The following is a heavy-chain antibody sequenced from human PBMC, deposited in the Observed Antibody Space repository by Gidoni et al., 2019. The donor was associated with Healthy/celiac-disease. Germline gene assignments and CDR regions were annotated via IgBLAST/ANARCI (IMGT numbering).Heavy chain of an antibody. J-gene: IGHJ3*02. CDR1: GGTFSSYA. Sequence: QVQLVQSGAEVKKPGSSVKVSCKASGGTFSSYAISWVRQAPGQGLEWMGGIIPIFGTANYAQKFQGRVTITADESTSTAYMELSSLRSEDTAVYYCARKVQGFLEWLLWNDAFDIWGQGTMVTVSS. CDR3: ARKVQGFLEWLLWNDAFDI. CDR2: IIPIFGTA. V-gene: IGHV1-69*01. D-gene: IGHD3-3*01.